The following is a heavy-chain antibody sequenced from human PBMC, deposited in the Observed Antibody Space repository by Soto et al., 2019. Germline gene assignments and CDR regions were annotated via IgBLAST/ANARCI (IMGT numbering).Heavy chain of an antibody. CDR3: ARHEYSSSWHFDY. CDR1: GGSISSSSYY. V-gene: IGHV4-39*01. D-gene: IGHD6-13*01. Sequence: SETLSLTCTVSGGSISSSSYYWGWIRQPPGKGLEWIGSIYYSGSTYYNPSLKSRVTISVDTSKIQFSLKLSSVTAADTAVYYCARHEYSSSWHFDYWGQGTLVTVSS. J-gene: IGHJ4*02. CDR2: IYYSGST.